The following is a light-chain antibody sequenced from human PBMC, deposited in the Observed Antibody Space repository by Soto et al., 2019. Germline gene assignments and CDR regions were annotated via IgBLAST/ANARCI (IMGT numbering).Light chain of an antibody. CDR2: GAS. CDR1: QSLSSNY. CDR3: QQYDRSPVT. J-gene: IGKJ2*01. Sequence: ENVLTQSPGTLSLSPGERATLSCTASQSLSSNYLTWYQQKPGQAPRLLIYGASSRATDIPDRFSGSGSGTDFTLTISRLEPEDVAVYYCQQYDRSPVTFGQGTKLEIK. V-gene: IGKV3-20*01.